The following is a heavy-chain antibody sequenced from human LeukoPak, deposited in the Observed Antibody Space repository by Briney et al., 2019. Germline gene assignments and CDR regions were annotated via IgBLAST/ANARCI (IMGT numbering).Heavy chain of an antibody. Sequence: ASVKVSCKASGYTFTAYYMHWVRQAPGQGLEWMGWINPNSGGTNYAQKFQGRVTMTRDTSISTAYMELSRPRSDDTAVYYCARGPIYYYDSRGAFDIWGQGTMVTVSS. D-gene: IGHD3-22*01. CDR1: GYTFTAYY. CDR2: INPNSGGT. V-gene: IGHV1-2*02. CDR3: ARGPIYYYDSRGAFDI. J-gene: IGHJ3*02.